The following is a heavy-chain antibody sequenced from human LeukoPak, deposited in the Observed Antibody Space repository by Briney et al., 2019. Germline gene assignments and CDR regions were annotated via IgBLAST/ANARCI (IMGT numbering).Heavy chain of an antibody. CDR1: GGSFSGYY. CDR2: INHSGST. V-gene: IGHV4-34*01. D-gene: IGHD3-3*01. CDR3: ARGLRFLTNWFDP. Sequence: SETLSLTCAVYGGSFSGYYWSWIRQPPGKGLEWNGEINHSGSTNYNPSLKSRVTISVDTSKNQFSLKLSSVTAADTAVYYCARGLRFLTNWFDPWGQGTLVTVSS. J-gene: IGHJ5*02.